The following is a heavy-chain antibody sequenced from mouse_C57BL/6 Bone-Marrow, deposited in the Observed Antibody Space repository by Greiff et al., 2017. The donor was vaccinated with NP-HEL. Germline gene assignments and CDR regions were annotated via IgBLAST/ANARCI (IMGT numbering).Heavy chain of an antibody. V-gene: IGHV5-9-1*02. CDR3: TRGEDSSGYEAMDY. Sequence: DVMLVESGEGLVKPGGSLKLSCAASGFTFSSYAMSWVRQTPEKRLEWVAYISSGGDYIYYADTVKGRFTISRDNTRNTLYLQMSSLKSEDTAMYYCTRGEDSSGYEAMDYWGQGTSVTVSS. CDR1: GFTFSSYA. D-gene: IGHD3-2*02. CDR2: ISSGGDYI. J-gene: IGHJ4*01.